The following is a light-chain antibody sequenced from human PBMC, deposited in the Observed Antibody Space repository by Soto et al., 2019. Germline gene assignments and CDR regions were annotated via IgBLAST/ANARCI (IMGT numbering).Light chain of an antibody. CDR2: GTS. J-gene: IGKJ1*01. CDR3: QQYGSSPT. Sequence: EIVLTQSPATLSLSPGERATLSCRASQSVGRDYLAWYQQKPGQAPRLLIHGTSYRATGIPDRFRGSGSGTDFILTISRREPEDFAVYYCQQYGSSPTFGQGTKVDIK. V-gene: IGKV3-20*01. CDR1: QSVGRDY.